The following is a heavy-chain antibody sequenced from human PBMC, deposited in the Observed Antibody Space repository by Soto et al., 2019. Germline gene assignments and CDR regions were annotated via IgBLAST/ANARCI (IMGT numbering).Heavy chain of an antibody. Sequence: ASVKVSCKASGYTFRSYGISLVRQAPGQGLECVGWISAYNGDTHYAPKFQDRTTFTTETATDTAYTEFRCLRLVDTAVYYCARDYSRYYDNSRLICFYWGKGSLVTVSS. J-gene: IGHJ4*02. CDR1: GYTFRSYG. CDR2: ISAYNGDT. CDR3: ARDYSRYYDNSRLICFY. V-gene: IGHV1-18*04. D-gene: IGHD3-22*01.